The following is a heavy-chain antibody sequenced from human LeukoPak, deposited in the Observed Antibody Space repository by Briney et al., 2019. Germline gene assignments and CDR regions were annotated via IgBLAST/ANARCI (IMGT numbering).Heavy chain of an antibody. Sequence: GGSLRLSCAASGFTFSSYAMHWVRQAPGKGLEWVAVISYDGSNKYYADSVKGRFTISRDNSKNTLYLQMNSLRAEDTAVYYCARVGGSYCHFDYWGQGTLVTVSS. CDR2: ISYDGSNK. V-gene: IGHV3-30-3*01. CDR1: GFTFSSYA. D-gene: IGHD1-26*01. CDR3: ARVGGSYCHFDY. J-gene: IGHJ4*02.